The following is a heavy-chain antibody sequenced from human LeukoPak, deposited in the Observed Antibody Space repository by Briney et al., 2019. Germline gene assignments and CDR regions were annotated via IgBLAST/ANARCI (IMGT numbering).Heavy chain of an antibody. CDR3: AKGVRFADYYYMDV. D-gene: IGHD3-3*01. Sequence: GGSLRLSCAASGFTFSSYAMSWVRQAPGKGPEWVSAISGSGGSTYYADSVKGRFTISRDNSKNTLYLQMNSLRAEDTAVYYCAKGVRFADYYYMDVWGKGTTVTVSS. J-gene: IGHJ6*03. CDR2: ISGSGGST. V-gene: IGHV3-23*01. CDR1: GFTFSSYA.